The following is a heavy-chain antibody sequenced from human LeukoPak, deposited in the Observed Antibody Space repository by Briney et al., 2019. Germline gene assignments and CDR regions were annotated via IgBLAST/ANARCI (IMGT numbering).Heavy chain of an antibody. J-gene: IGHJ3*02. CDR1: GGSISSYY. CDR2: IYYSGST. V-gene: IGHV4-59*01. D-gene: IGHD1-26*01. Sequence: PSETLSLTCTVSGGSISSYYWSWIRQPPGKGLEWIGYIYYSGSTNYNPSLKSRVTISVDTSKNQFFLNLSSVTAADTAVYYCASPSLRGSNAFDIWGQGTMVTVSS. CDR3: ASPSLRGSNAFDI.